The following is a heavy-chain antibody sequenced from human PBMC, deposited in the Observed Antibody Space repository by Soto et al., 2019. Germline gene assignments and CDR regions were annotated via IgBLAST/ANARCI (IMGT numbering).Heavy chain of an antibody. V-gene: IGHV3-30-3*01. Sequence: QVPLVESGGGVVQPGRSLRLSCAASGFTFSSYAMHWVRQAPGKGLEWVAVISYDGSNKYYADSVKGRFTISRDNSKNPLYLQMNSLRAEDTAVYYCARSRPTYYYYGMDVWGQGTTVTVSS. J-gene: IGHJ6*02. CDR3: ARSRPTYYYYGMDV. CDR1: GFTFSSYA. D-gene: IGHD4-17*01. CDR2: ISYDGSNK.